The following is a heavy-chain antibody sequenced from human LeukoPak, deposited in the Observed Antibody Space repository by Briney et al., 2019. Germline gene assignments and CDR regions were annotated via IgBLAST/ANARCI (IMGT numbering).Heavy chain of an antibody. Sequence: ASVKVSCKASGYSITNYAILWVRQAPGQGLEWMGIINPSGGSTSYAQKFQGRVTMTRDMSTSTDYMELSSLRSEDTAVYYCARDNSVEDTAWWFDPWGQGTLVTVSS. D-gene: IGHD4-23*01. CDR3: ARDNSVEDTAWWFDP. CDR2: INPSGGST. CDR1: GYSITNYA. V-gene: IGHV1-46*01. J-gene: IGHJ5*02.